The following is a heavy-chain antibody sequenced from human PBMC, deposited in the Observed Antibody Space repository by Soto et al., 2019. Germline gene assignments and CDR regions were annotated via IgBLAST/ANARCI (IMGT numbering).Heavy chain of an antibody. V-gene: IGHV1-2*02. D-gene: IGHD6-13*01. CDR3: ASPPTKDSHLSWIEYFQH. CDR1: GYIFTDYY. J-gene: IGHJ1*01. Sequence: PGGSLRLSCKASGYIFTDYYMHWVRQAPGQGLEWMGSINPNSGGTNYAQKFQGRVTMTRDTSISTAYMELSRLTSDDTAVYYCASPPTKDSHLSWIEYFQHWGQGTVVTVSS. CDR2: INPNSGGT.